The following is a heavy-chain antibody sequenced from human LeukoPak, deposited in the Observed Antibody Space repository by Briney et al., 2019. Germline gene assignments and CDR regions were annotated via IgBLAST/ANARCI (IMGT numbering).Heavy chain of an antibody. Sequence: GGSLRLSCAASGFTFSSYAMSWVRQAPGKGLEWVSAISGSGGSTYYADSVKGRFTISRDNSKNTLYLQMNSLRAEDTAVYYCPPPGILGYCSSTSCYTGMDVWGKGTTVTVSS. V-gene: IGHV3-23*01. CDR2: ISGSGGST. CDR1: GFTFSSYA. D-gene: IGHD2-2*02. J-gene: IGHJ6*04. CDR3: PPPGILGYCSSTSCYTGMDV.